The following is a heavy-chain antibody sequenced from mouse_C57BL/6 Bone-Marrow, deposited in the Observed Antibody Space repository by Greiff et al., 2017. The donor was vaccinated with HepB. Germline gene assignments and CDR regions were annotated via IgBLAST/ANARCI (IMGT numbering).Heavy chain of an antibody. V-gene: IGHV5-4*01. CDR2: ISDGGSYT. CDR3: ARDYYGSKGGDFDY. Sequence: EVQGVESGGGLVKPGGSLKLSCAASGFTFSSYAMSWVRQTPEKRLEWVATISDGGSYTYYPDNVKGRFTISRDNAKNNLYLQMSHLKSEDTAMYYCARDYYGSKGGDFDYWGQGTTLTVSS. J-gene: IGHJ2*01. D-gene: IGHD1-1*01. CDR1: GFTFSSYA.